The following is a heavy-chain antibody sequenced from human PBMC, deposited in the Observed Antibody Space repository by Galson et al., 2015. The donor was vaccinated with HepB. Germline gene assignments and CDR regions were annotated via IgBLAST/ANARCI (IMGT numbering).Heavy chain of an antibody. CDR3: ARGQTTSEY. Sequence: SLRLSCAASGFTFRSYWMSWVHQAPGKGLEWVANIKQDGSEKYYVDSVKGRFTISRDNARNSLYLQINSLRAEDTAIYYCARGQTTSEYWGQGTLVTVSS. V-gene: IGHV3-7*01. D-gene: IGHD4-11*01. CDR2: IKQDGSEK. J-gene: IGHJ4*02. CDR1: GFTFRSYW.